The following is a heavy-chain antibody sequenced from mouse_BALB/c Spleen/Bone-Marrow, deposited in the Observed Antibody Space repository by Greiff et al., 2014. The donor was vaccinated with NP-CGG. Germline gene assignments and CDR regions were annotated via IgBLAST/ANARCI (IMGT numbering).Heavy chain of an antibody. V-gene: IGHV1S29*02. D-gene: IGHD1-1*01. CDR1: GYPFTDYN. Sequence: VQLQQSGPELVKPGASVKISCKASGYPFTDYNMHWVKQSHGKSLEWIGYIYPHTSDTGYNQKFRNKATLTVDISSSTAYMVLRNLTSEDSAVYYCVRAPPLTSVVTRDYWDQGTTLTVSS. CDR2: IYPHTSDT. J-gene: IGHJ2*01. CDR3: VRAPPLTSVVTRDY.